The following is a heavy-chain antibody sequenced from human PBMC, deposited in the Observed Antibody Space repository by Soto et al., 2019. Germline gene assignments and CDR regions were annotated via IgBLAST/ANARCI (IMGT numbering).Heavy chain of an antibody. CDR3: AKVRGIAAAGLSCDY. CDR2: ISGSGGST. Sequence: GGSLRLSCAASGFTFSSYAMSWVRQAPGKGLEWVSAISGSGGSTYYADSVKGRFTISRDNSKNTLYLQMNSLRAEDTPVYYCAKVRGIAAAGLSCDYWGQGTLVTVSS. CDR1: GFTFSSYA. J-gene: IGHJ4*02. V-gene: IGHV3-23*01. D-gene: IGHD6-13*01.